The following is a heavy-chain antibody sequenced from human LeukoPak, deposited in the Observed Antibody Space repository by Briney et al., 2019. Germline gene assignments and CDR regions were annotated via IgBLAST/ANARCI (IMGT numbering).Heavy chain of an antibody. D-gene: IGHD6-19*01. V-gene: IGHV3-30-3*01. Sequence: GRSLRLSCAASGFTFSSYAMHWVRQAPGKGLEWVALISYDGSNKYYADSVKGRFTISRDNSKNTLYLQMNSLRVEDTAVYYCARDGEYSSGWSGYFDYWGQGTLVTVSS. CDR2: ISYDGSNK. J-gene: IGHJ4*02. CDR3: ARDGEYSSGWSGYFDY. CDR1: GFTFSSYA.